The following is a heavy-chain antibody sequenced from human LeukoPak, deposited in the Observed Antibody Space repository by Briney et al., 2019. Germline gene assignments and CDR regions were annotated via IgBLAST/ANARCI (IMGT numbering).Heavy chain of an antibody. J-gene: IGHJ3*02. CDR2: ISAYHGNT. CDR3: ARRVFSHYYDSSGYYSNAFDI. CDR1: GYTFTSYG. D-gene: IGHD3-22*01. V-gene: IGHV1-18*01. Sequence: GASVKVSCKASGYTFTSYGISWVRQAPGQGLEWMGWISAYHGNTNYAQKLQGRVTMTTDTSTSTAYMELRSLRSDDTAVYYCARRVFSHYYDSSGYYSNAFDIWGQGTMVTVSS.